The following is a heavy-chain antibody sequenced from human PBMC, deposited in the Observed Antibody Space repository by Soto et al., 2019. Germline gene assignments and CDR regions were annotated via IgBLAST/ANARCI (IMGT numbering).Heavy chain of an antibody. Sequence: HPGGSLRLSCAASGFTFSSYAMSWVRQAPGKGLEWVSAISGSGGSTYYADSVKGRFTISRDNSKNTLYLQMNSLRAEDTAVYYCAKGIWGYNWNDANPVVAFDIWGQGTMVTVSS. CDR1: GFTFSSYA. D-gene: IGHD1-20*01. CDR3: AKGIWGYNWNDANPVVAFDI. J-gene: IGHJ3*02. V-gene: IGHV3-23*01. CDR2: ISGSGGST.